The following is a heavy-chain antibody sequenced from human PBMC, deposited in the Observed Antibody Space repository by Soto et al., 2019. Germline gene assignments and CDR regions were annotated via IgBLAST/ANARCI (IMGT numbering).Heavy chain of an antibody. V-gene: IGHV3-23*01. J-gene: IGHJ4*02. CDR3: AQSLGYCSGGSCYSGFDF. CDR2: ISGSGGST. D-gene: IGHD2-15*01. CDR1: GFTFSSYA. Sequence: WGSLRLSCAASGFTFSSYAMSWVRQAPGKGLEWVSAISGSGGSTYYADSVKGRFTISRDNSKNTLYLQMNSLRAEDTAVYYCAQSLGYCSGGSCYSGFDFWGQGTLVTVSS.